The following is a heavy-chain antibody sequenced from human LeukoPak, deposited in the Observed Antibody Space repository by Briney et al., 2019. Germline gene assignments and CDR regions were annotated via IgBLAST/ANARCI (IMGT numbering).Heavy chain of an antibody. D-gene: IGHD3-3*01. V-gene: IGHV3-64*02. Sequence: GGSLRLSCAASGFIFSNFDMHWVRQAPGKGLEYVSSINAGGGSTYYAASVKGRFTISRDAVKDTLYLQMGSVRIEDTAVYYCARGGLESPWSGYNAPDFWGQGTLVAVSS. CDR3: ARGGLESPWSGYNAPDF. CDR1: GFIFSNFD. J-gene: IGHJ4*02. CDR2: INAGGGST.